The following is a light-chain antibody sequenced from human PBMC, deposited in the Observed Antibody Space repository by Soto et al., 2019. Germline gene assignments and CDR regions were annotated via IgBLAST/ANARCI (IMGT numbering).Light chain of an antibody. V-gene: IGKV3-20*01. CDR2: DAS. CDR1: QSVGNKY. CDR3: QQYATPPLT. J-gene: IGKJ1*01. Sequence: ENVLTQSPGTLSLSPGERATLSCRASQSVGNKYLAWYKQKPGQPPRLLIFDASNRATGIPDRFSGSGSGADFTLTINRLDPDDFAVFYCQQYATPPLTFGQGTKVEVK.